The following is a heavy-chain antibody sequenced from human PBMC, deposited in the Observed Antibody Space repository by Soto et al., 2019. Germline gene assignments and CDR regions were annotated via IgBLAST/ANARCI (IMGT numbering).Heavy chain of an antibody. D-gene: IGHD3-3*01. CDR1: GYTFSDYY. CDR3: ASHYDMWSGYLSPVDY. Sequence: QVQLVESGGGLVKRGGSLRLSCAASGYTFSDYYMSWIRQAPGQGLEWISYIDTSSTKIYYADSVKGRFTISRDNAKNSLYLEMNSLRDEDTAVYYCASHYDMWSGYLSPVDYWGQGTLVTVSS. CDR2: IDTSSTKI. V-gene: IGHV3-11*01. J-gene: IGHJ4*02.